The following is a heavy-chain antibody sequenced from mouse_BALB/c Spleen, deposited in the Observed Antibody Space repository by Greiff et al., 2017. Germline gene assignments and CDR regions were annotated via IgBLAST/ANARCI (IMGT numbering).Heavy chain of an antibody. J-gene: IGHJ3*01. D-gene: IGHD2-4*01. CDR3: ARSLYDYGAWFAY. V-gene: IGHV5-17*02. CDR1: GFTFSSFG. Sequence: DVKLVESGGGLVQPGGSRKLSCAASGFTFSSFGMHWVRQAPEKGLEWVAYISSGSSTIYYADTVKGRFTISRDNPKNTLFLQMTSLRSEDTAMYYCARSLYDYGAWFAYWGQGTLVTVSA. CDR2: ISSGSSTI.